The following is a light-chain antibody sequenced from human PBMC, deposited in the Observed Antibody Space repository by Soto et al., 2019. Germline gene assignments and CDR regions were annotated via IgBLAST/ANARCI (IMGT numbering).Light chain of an antibody. J-gene: IGKJ1*01. CDR1: QSVLYSSNNKNY. CDR3: QQYYSTPRT. Sequence: DIVMTQSPDSLGVSLGERATINCKSSQSVLYSSNNKNYLAWYQQKPGQPPKLLIYWASTRDSGVPDRFSGSGSGTDFTLTISSLHAEDVAVYYCQQYYSTPRTFGQGTKVELK. CDR2: WAS. V-gene: IGKV4-1*01.